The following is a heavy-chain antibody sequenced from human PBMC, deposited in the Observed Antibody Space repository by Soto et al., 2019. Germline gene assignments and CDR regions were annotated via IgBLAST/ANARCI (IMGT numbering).Heavy chain of an antibody. CDR1: GFTFSSYW. Sequence: EVQLVESGGGLVQPGGSLRLSCAASGFTFSSYWMTWVRQAPGKGLEWVANIKQDGGETYYVDSVKGRFTISRDNAKTSLYLQMNILRAEDTAVYYCARAVAEAESYWGQGTLVTVSS. CDR3: ARAVAEAESY. J-gene: IGHJ4*02. V-gene: IGHV3-7*04. CDR2: IKQDGGET. D-gene: IGHD6-13*01.